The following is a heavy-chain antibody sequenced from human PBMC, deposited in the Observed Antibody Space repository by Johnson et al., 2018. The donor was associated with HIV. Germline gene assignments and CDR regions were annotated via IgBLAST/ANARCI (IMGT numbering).Heavy chain of an antibody. Sequence: QVQLVESGGGVVQPGRSLRVSCAASGLTFSSYGMHWVRQAPGQGLEWVALISFDGSNKYYADPVKGRFTISRDNSKNSVYLQMNSLRAEDTAVYYCAKASPNGPMWVFDAFDKWGQGTMVTVSS. V-gene: IGHV3-30*18. J-gene: IGHJ3*02. CDR1: GLTFSSYG. D-gene: IGHD1-26*01. CDR2: ISFDGSNK. CDR3: AKASPNGPMWVFDAFDK.